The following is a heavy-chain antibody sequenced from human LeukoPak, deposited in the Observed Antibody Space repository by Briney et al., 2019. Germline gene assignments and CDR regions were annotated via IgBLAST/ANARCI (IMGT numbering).Heavy chain of an antibody. CDR3: ARDLLSRYCSGGSCYSVPVSDY. J-gene: IGHJ4*02. CDR1: GYTFTSYA. CDR2: ISAYNGNT. V-gene: IGHV1-18*01. Sequence: ASVKVSCKASGYTFTSYAMNWVRQAPGQGLEWMGWISAYNGNTNYAQKLQGRVTMTTDTSTSTAYMELRSLRSDDTAVYYCARDLLSRYCSGGSCYSVPVSDYWGQGTLVTVSS. D-gene: IGHD2-15*01.